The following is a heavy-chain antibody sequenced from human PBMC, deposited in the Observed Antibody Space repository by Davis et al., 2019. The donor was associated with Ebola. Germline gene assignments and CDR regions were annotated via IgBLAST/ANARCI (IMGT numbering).Heavy chain of an antibody. Sequence: GGSLRLSCAASGFTFSGSAMHWVRQASGKGLEWVGRIRSKANSYATAYAASVKGRFTISRDDSKNTAYLHMNSLRAEDTAVYYCARDGSYSSSSGDYWGQGTLVTVSS. J-gene: IGHJ4*02. D-gene: IGHD6-6*01. CDR3: ARDGSYSSSSGDY. CDR1: GFTFSGSA. V-gene: IGHV3-73*01. CDR2: IRSKANSYAT.